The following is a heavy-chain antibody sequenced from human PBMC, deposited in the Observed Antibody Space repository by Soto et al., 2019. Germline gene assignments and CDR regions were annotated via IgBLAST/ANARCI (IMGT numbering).Heavy chain of an antibody. Sequence: SETLSLTCTVSGVSITSYYWSWIRQSPGKGLEWIGFISYSGNTNYNPSLKSRVIISRDTSRNEFSLRLTSVTAADTAVYYCATSSGPQSPIGDHWGQGTLVTVSS. CDR2: ISYSGNT. CDR3: ATSSGPQSPIGDH. D-gene: IGHD6-19*01. CDR1: GVSITSYY. V-gene: IGHV4-59*08. J-gene: IGHJ4*02.